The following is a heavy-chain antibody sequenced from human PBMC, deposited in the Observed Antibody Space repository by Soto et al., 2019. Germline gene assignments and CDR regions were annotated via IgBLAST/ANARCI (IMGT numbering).Heavy chain of an antibody. CDR1: GFTFGSYA. V-gene: IGHV3-23*04. CDR2: INFGGGST. J-gene: IGHJ4*02. CDR3: ATDSFRSCIAVGGNY. Sequence: EVQLVESGGGLVQPGGSLRLSCAASGFTFGSYAMPWVRQAPGKGLEWVSAINFGGGSTCYADSVKGRFTISRDNSKNTLYLQKTSLRAEDTAIYYCATDSFRSCIAVGGNYWGQGTLVTASS. D-gene: IGHD6-19*01.